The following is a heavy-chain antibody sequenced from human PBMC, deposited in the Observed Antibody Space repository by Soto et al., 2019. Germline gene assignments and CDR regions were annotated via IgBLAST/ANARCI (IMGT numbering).Heavy chain of an antibody. V-gene: IGHV3-15*01. Sequence: GGSLRLSCAASGLSVSDAWMTWVRQAPGKGLEWVGHIKRRSEGGTTEYAAPVKGRFIISREDSRNTLYLQMDSLKSDDSGVYYCNKDTTLVGPRGAFWGQGTLVTVSS. CDR2: IKRRSEGGTT. CDR3: NKDTTLVGPRGAF. D-gene: IGHD1-26*01. J-gene: IGHJ4*02. CDR1: GLSVSDAW.